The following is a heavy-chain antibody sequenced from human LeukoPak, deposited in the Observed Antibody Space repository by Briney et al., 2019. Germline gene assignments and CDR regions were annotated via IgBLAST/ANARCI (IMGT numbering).Heavy chain of an antibody. D-gene: IGHD3-10*01. CDR3: ATSYYGSGSYYSLYFDY. Sequence: SETLSLTCAVSGYSISSGYYWGWIRQPPGKGLEWIGSIYHSGSTYYNPSRKSRVTISVDTSKNQFSLKLSSVTAADTAVYYCATSYYGSGSYYSLYFDYWGQGTLVTVSS. CDR1: GYSISSGYY. J-gene: IGHJ4*02. CDR2: IYHSGST. V-gene: IGHV4-38-2*01.